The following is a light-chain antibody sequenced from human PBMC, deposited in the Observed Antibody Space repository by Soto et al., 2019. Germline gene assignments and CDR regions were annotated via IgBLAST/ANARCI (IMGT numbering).Light chain of an antibody. V-gene: IGLV2-14*01. CDR2: EVS. J-gene: IGLJ1*01. CDR3: SSYTSSSTLLV. CDR1: SSDVGGYNY. Sequence: QSVLTQPASVSGSPGQSITISCTGTSSDVGGYNYVSWYQQHPGKAPKLMIYEVSNRPSGVSNRFSGSRSGNTASLTISGLQAEDEADHYCSSYTSSSTLLVFGTGTKVTVL.